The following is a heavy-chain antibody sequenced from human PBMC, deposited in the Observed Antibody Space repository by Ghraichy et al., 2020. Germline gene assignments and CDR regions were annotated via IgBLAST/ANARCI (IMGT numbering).Heavy chain of an antibody. Sequence: GALRLSCAASGFTFSNYAMSWVRQAPGKGLEWVSAISGSGGSTYYADSVKGRFTISRDNSKNTLYLQMNSLRAEDTAVYYCAKEGTVTTRPNYYYGMDVWGQGTTVTVSS. D-gene: IGHD4-11*01. CDR1: GFTFSNYA. J-gene: IGHJ6*02. CDR2: ISGSGGST. V-gene: IGHV3-23*01. CDR3: AKEGTVTTRPNYYYGMDV.